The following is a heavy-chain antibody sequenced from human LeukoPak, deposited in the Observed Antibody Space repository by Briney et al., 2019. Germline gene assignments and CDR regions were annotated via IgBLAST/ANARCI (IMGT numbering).Heavy chain of an antibody. CDR3: ARVTSLTGTILDS. CDR1: GFTFSSYG. D-gene: IGHD1-7*01. V-gene: IGHV3-30*03. J-gene: IGHJ4*02. Sequence: GGSLRLSCAVSGFTFSSYGMLGVRQAPGKGLEWVAVISSDGTKKSYADSVKGRFTISRDNARNTLYLQMSSLRVEDTAVYYCARVTSLTGTILDSWGRGTLVTVSS. CDR2: ISSDGTKK.